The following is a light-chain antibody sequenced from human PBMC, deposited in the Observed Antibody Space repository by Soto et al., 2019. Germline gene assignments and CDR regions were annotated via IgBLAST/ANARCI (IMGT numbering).Light chain of an antibody. J-gene: IGKJ1*01. V-gene: IGKV2-28*01. CDR3: MQAIQAPRT. Sequence: DIVLTQSPLSLPVTPGEPASISCRSSQSLLHSNGNIYLDWYLQKPGQSPQLLIYLGSIRDSGVPDRFSGSGSGTDVTLKITRVEAEDVGVYYCMQAIQAPRTFGLGTKVEIK. CDR1: QSLLHSNGNIY. CDR2: LGS.